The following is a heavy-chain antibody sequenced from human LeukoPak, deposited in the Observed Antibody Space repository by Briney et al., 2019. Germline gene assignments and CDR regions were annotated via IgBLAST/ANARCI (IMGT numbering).Heavy chain of an antibody. D-gene: IGHD3-9*01. CDR3: ARRVRDYDILTGYSPYYFDY. J-gene: IGHJ4*02. Sequence: SETLSLTCTVSGGSVSSSSYYWGWIRQPPGKGLEWIGSIYYSGSTYYNPSLKSRVTISVDTSKNQFSLKLSSVTAADTAVYYCARRVRDYDILTGYSPYYFDYWGQGTLVTVSS. CDR2: IYYSGST. V-gene: IGHV4-39*01. CDR1: GGSVSSSSYY.